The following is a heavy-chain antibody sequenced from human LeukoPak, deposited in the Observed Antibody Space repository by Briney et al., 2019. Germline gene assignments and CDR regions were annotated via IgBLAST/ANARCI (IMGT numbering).Heavy chain of an antibody. J-gene: IGHJ4*02. CDR2: IIPILGIA. CDR3: ARDEGTVTTRDDY. CDR1: GGTFSSYA. D-gene: IGHD4-17*01. V-gene: IGHV1-69*04. Sequence: GASVKVSCKASGGTFSSYAISWVRQAPGQGLEWMGRIIPILGIANYAQKSQGRVTITADKSTSTAYMELSSLRSEDTAVYYCARDEGTVTTRDDYWGQGTLVTVSS.